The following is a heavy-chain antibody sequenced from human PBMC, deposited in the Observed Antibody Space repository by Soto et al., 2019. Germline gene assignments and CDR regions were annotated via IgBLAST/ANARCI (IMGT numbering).Heavy chain of an antibody. CDR2: INHSGST. CDR3: ARDPLRYFDWLPHGYFDY. J-gene: IGHJ4*02. Sequence: PSETLSLTCAVYGRSFSGYYWSWIRQPPGKGLEWIGEINHSGSTNYNPSLKSRVTISVDTSKNQFSLKLSSVTAADTAVYYCARDPLRYFDWLPHGYFDYWGQGTLVTVSS. CDR1: GRSFSGYY. V-gene: IGHV4-34*01. D-gene: IGHD3-9*01.